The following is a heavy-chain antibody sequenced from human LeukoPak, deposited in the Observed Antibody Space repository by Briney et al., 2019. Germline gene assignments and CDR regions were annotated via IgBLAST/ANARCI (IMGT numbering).Heavy chain of an antibody. V-gene: IGHV3-23*01. CDR2: ISGGGSNT. D-gene: IGHD3-10*01. CDR1: GFIFSNYA. J-gene: IGHJ4*02. Sequence: GGSLRLSCAASGFIFSNYAMSWVRQAPGKGLEWVSVISGGGSNTYYADSVKGRFTISRDNSKKTLYLQMNSLRAEDTAIYYGAKGTWIGSRNYYEASRYFDYWGQGTLVTVSS. CDR3: AKGTWIGSRNYYEASRYFDY.